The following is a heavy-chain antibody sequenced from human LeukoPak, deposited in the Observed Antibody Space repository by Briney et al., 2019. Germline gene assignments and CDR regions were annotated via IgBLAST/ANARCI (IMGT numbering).Heavy chain of an antibody. V-gene: IGHV1-2*02. Sequence: ASVKVSCKASGYTFTGYYMHWVRQAPGQGLEWMGWINPNSGGTNYAQKFQGRVTMTRDTSISTAYMELSRLRSDDTAVYYCARFLHYCSSTSCNNWFDPWGQGTLVTVSS. CDR3: ARFLHYCSSTSCNNWFDP. CDR1: GYTFTGYY. D-gene: IGHD2-2*01. J-gene: IGHJ5*02. CDR2: INPNSGGT.